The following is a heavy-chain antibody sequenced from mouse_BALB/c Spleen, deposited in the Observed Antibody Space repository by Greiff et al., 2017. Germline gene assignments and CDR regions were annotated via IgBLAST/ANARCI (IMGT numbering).Heavy chain of an antibody. J-gene: IGHJ3*01. V-gene: IGHV1S81*02. D-gene: IGHD1-1*01. Sequence: QVQLKQPGAELVKPGASVKLSCKASGYTFTSYWMHWVKQRPGQGLEWIGEINPSNGRTNYNEKFKSKATLTVDKSSSTAYMQLSSLTSEDSAVYYCARSDYGSTWFAYWGQGTLVTVSA. CDR1: GYTFTSYW. CDR3: ARSDYGSTWFAY. CDR2: INPSNGRT.